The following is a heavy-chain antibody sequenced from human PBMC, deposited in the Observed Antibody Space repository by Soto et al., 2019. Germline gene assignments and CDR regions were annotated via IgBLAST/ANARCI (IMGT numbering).Heavy chain of an antibody. CDR2: IYYSGST. CDR3: ARYYGMDV. V-gene: IGHV4-59*01. J-gene: IGHJ6*02. CDR1: GASISSYY. Sequence: PSYTLSLTCTVAGASISSYYWSWIRQPPGKGLEWIGYIYYSGSTNYNPSLKSRVTISVDTSKNQFSLKLSSVTAADTAVYYCARYYGMDVWGQGTTVTVSS.